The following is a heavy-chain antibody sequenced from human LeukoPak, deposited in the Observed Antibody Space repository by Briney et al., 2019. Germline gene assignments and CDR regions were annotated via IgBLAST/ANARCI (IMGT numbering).Heavy chain of an antibody. Sequence: SETLSLTCTVSGGSISSGGYSWSWIRQPPGKGLEWIGYIYHSGSTYYNPSLKSRVTISVDRSKNQFSLKLSSVTAADTAVYYCARHSARLDWFDPWGQGTLVTVSS. CDR3: ARHSARLDWFDP. CDR2: IYHSGST. D-gene: IGHD6-6*01. CDR1: GGSISSGGYS. J-gene: IGHJ5*02. V-gene: IGHV4-30-2*01.